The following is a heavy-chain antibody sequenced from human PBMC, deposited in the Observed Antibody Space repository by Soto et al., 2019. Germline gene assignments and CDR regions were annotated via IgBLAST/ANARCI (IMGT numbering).Heavy chain of an antibody. CDR3: AGSIAVPVAWFDP. D-gene: IGHD6-19*01. Sequence: EVQLVEAGGGLVQPGGSLRLSCAASGFTFSSYWMSWVRQAPGKGLEWVANIKQDGSEKYYVDSVKGRFTISRDNAQPSLSRRLNSLRVRDTAAYYCAGSIAVPVAWFDPWGEGTLGTAAS. CDR2: IKQDGSEK. J-gene: IGHJ5*02. V-gene: IGHV3-7*01. CDR1: GFTFSSYW.